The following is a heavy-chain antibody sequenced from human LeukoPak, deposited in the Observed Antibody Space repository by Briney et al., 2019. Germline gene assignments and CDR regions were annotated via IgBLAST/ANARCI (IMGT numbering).Heavy chain of an antibody. CDR2: IYHSGST. D-gene: IGHD2-15*01. V-gene: IGHV4-30-2*01. Sequence: PSQTLSLTCAVSGGSISSGGYSWSWLRRPPGTGLEWVGYIYHSGSTYYNPSLKSRVTMSVDRSKNQFSLKLSSVTAADTAVYYCARAPSYCSGGSCYYFDYCGQGTLVTVSS. CDR3: ARAPSYCSGGSCYYFDY. CDR1: GGSISSGGYS. J-gene: IGHJ4*02.